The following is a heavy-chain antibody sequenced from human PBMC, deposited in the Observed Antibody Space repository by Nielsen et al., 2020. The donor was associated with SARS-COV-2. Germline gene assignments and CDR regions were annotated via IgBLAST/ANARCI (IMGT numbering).Heavy chain of an antibody. CDR2: ISSSSSTI. CDR3: ARDPIYDFWSGYWDY. J-gene: IGHJ4*02. V-gene: IGHV3-48*04. D-gene: IGHD3-3*01. CDR1: GFTFSSYS. Sequence: GESLKISCAASGFTFSSYSMNWVRQAPGKGLEWVSYISSSSSTIYYADSVKGRFTISRDNAKNSLYLQMNSLRAEDTAVYYCARDPIYDFWSGYWDYWGQGTLVTVSS.